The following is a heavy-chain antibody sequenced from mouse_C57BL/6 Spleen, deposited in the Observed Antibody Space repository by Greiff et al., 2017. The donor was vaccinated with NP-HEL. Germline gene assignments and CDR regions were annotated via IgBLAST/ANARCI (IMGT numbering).Heavy chain of an antibody. V-gene: IGHV1-26*01. CDR2: INPNNGGT. CDR3: ARSVYYDYLYAMDY. Sequence: EVQLQQSGPELVKPGASVKISCKASGYTFTDYYMNWVKQSHGKSLEWIGDINPNNGGTSYNQKFKGKATLTVDKSSSPAYMELRSLTSEDSAVYYCARSVYYDYLYAMDYWGQGTSVTVSS. J-gene: IGHJ4*01. CDR1: GYTFTDYY. D-gene: IGHD2-4*01.